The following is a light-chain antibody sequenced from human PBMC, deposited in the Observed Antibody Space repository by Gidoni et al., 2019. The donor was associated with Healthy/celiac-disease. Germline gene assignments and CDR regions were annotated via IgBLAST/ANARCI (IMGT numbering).Light chain of an antibody. CDR3: AAWDDGLSGPV. J-gene: IGLJ3*02. V-gene: IGLV1-47*01. CDR2: RNN. Sequence: QSVLTQPPSASGTPGPRVTLSCSGSSSNIGSNYVYWYQQLPGTAPKLLIYRNNQRPSGVPDRFSGSKSGTSASLAISGLRSEDEADYYCAAWDDGLSGPVFGGGTKLTAL. CDR1: SSNIGSNY.